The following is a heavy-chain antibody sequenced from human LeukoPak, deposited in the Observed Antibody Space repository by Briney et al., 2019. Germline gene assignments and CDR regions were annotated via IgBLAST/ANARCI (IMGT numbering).Heavy chain of an antibody. CDR2: IYYSGST. Sequence: SETLSLTCGVSGGSVGSSSYYWGWIRQSPGKGLEWIGSIYYSGSTYYNPSLQSRVTISVDMSANQFSLKLISVTAADTAVYYCARAGIAAARPAGWFDSWGQGTLVTVSS. J-gene: IGHJ5*01. CDR1: GGSVGSSSYY. CDR3: ARAGIAAARPAGWFDS. V-gene: IGHV4-39*07. D-gene: IGHD6-13*01.